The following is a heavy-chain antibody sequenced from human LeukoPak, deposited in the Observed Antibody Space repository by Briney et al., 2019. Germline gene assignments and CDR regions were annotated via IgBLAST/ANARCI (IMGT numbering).Heavy chain of an antibody. Sequence: PSETLSLTCIVSGYSVSNYHRIWVRQPAGKRLDWIGQSHSSGRTNYNPPLESRVTMSIDMPQNHFFLTIRSVTAADTAIYYCARGDITSGWCCKEWGQGMLVTVS. CDR3: ARGDITSGWCCKE. CDR2: SHSSGRT. CDR1: GYSVSNYH. V-gene: IGHV4-4*07. J-gene: IGHJ1*01. D-gene: IGHD6-19*01.